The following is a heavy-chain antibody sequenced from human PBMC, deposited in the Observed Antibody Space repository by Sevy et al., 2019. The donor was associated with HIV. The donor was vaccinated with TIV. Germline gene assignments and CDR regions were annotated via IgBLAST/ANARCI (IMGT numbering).Heavy chain of an antibody. CDR1: GFTFSNAW. D-gene: IGHD3-22*01. CDR3: TVVVVISYYFDY. J-gene: IGHJ4*02. CDR2: IKSKTDGGTT. Sequence: GGSLRLSCAASGFTFSNAWLSWVRQAPGKGLEWVGRIKSKTDGGTTDYAAPVKGRFTISRDDSKNTLYLQMNSLKTEDTAVYYCTVVVVISYYFDYWGQGTLVTVSS. V-gene: IGHV3-15*01.